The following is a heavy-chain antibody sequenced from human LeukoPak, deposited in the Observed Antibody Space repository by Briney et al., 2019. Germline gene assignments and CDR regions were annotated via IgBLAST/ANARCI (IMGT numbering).Heavy chain of an antibody. J-gene: IGHJ4*02. V-gene: IGHV3-33*01. CDR1: GFTFSSYG. Sequence: PGRSLRLSCAASGFTFSSYGMHWVRQAPGKGLEWVAVIWFDGSKKYFADSVKGRFTISRDNSKNTLYLQMNSLRAEDTAVYYCARGAHGIAGDLKAFDYWGQGTLVTVSS. CDR3: ARGAHGIAGDLKAFDY. CDR2: IWFDGSKK. D-gene: IGHD6-13*01.